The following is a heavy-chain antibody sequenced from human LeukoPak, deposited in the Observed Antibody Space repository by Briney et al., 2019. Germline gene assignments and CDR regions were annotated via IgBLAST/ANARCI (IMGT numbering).Heavy chain of an antibody. J-gene: IGHJ4*02. CDR1: GGSISSGGYY. Sequence: SETLSLTCTVSGGSISSGGYYWSWIRQHPGKGLEWIGYIYYSGSTYYNPSLKSRVTISVDTSKNQFSLRLSSVTAADTAVYYCARVYYGSAIDYWGQGTLVTVSS. CDR3: ARVYYGSAIDY. D-gene: IGHD3-10*01. CDR2: IYYSGST. V-gene: IGHV4-31*03.